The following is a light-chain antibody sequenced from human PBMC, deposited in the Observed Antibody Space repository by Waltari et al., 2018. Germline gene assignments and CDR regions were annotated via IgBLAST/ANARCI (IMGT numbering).Light chain of an antibody. CDR1: SSDVGGYNY. Sequence: QFALTQPASVSGSPGQSITISCTGTSSDVGGYNYCSWYQHHPGKATKLMIYDVSKRPSGVSNRFSGSKSGNTASLAISGLQAEDEADYYCSSYTSSSTLGVFGGGTKLTVL. CDR3: SSYTSSSTLGV. J-gene: IGLJ3*02. CDR2: DVS. V-gene: IGLV2-14*03.